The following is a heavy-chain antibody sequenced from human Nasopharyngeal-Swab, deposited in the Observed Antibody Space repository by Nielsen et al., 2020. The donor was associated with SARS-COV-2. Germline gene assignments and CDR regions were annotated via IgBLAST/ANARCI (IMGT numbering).Heavy chain of an antibody. J-gene: IGHJ4*02. D-gene: IGHD5-18*01. V-gene: IGHV4-30-2*01. CDR2: INHRGST. CDR1: GGSISTADFS. CDR3: AKGYTYGPPDYYFDY. Sequence: LRLSCAVSGGSISTADFSWNWIRQPPGKGLEWIGYINHRGSTYYNPPLKSRVTISVDRSKNQFSLKLDSVTAADTAVYYCAKGYTYGPPDYYFDYWGQGTLVTVSS.